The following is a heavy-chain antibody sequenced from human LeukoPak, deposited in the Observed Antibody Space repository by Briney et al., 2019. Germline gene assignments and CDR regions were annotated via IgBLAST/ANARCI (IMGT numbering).Heavy chain of an antibody. CDR2: INHSGST. CDR1: GGSFSGYH. CDR3: ARIGSSSTFDY. V-gene: IGHV4-34*01. D-gene: IGHD6-13*01. J-gene: IGHJ4*02. Sequence: SETLSLTCAVYGGSFSGYHWSWIRQPPGKGLEWIGEINHSGSTNYNPSLKSRVTISVDTSKNQFSLKLSSVTAADTAVYYCARIGSSSTFDYWGQGTLVTVSS.